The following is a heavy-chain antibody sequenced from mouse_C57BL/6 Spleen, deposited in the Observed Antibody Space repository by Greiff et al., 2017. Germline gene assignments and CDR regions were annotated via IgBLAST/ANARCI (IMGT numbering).Heavy chain of an antibody. CDR2: IDPSDSYT. CDR3: ARSLKYITTVVATDD. J-gene: IGHJ2*01. Sequence: QVQLQQPGAELVMPGASVKLSCKASGYTFTSYWMHWVKQRPGQGLEWIGEIDPSDSYTNYNQKFKGKSTLTVDKSSSTAYMQLSSLTSEDSAVYYCARSLKYITTVVATDDWGQGTTLTVSS. D-gene: IGHD1-1*01. V-gene: IGHV1-69*01. CDR1: GYTFTSYW.